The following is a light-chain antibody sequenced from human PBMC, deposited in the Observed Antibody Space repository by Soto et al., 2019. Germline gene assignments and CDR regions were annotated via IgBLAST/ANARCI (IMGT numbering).Light chain of an antibody. Sequence: DIQMTQSPSSLSASVGDRVTITCRASQDIRKDLGWYQQKPGKAPKRLIYAASSLQSGVPSRFSGSGSGTEFTLTISSLQPEDYATYYCLQHNDYPPTFGPGTKVEI. CDR3: LQHNDYPPT. V-gene: IGKV1-17*01. J-gene: IGKJ1*01. CDR1: QDIRKD. CDR2: AAS.